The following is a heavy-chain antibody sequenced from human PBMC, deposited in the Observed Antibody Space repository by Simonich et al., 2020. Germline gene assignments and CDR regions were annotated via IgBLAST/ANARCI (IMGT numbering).Heavy chain of an antibody. CDR2: SSSSSSYI. V-gene: IGHV3-21*01. CDR1: GFTFSSYS. D-gene: IGHD6-13*01. J-gene: IGHJ4*02. CDR3: ARARGDSSSWYFDY. Sequence: EVQLVESGGGLVKPGGSLRLSCAASGFTFSSYSMNWVRQAPEKGLGWGSSSSSSSSYIDYADSVKGRFTISRDNAKNSLYLQMNSLRAEDTAVYYCARARGDSSSWYFDYWGQGTLVTVSS.